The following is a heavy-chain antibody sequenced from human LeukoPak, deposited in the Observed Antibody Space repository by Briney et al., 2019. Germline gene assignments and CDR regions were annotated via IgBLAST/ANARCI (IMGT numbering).Heavy chain of an antibody. V-gene: IGHV3-30*02. Sequence: GGSLRLSCAASGFTFSSYGMHWVRQAPGKGLEWVAFIRYDGSNKYYADSVKGRFTISRDNSKNTLYLQMNSLRAEDTAVYYCAKDYLGYCSSTSCYFPYWGQGTLVTVSS. D-gene: IGHD2-2*01. CDR2: IRYDGSNK. J-gene: IGHJ4*02. CDR3: AKDYLGYCSSTSCYFPY. CDR1: GFTFSSYG.